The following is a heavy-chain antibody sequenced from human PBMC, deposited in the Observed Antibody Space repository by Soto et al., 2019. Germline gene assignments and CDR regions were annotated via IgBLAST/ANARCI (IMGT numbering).Heavy chain of an antibody. CDR3: AHSPRITVTTLYYFDY. V-gene: IGHV2-5*02. CDR1: GFSLSTSGVG. J-gene: IGHJ4*02. D-gene: IGHD4-17*01. CDR2: IYWDDDK. Sequence: PTLVNPTQTLTLTCTFSGFSLSTSGVGVGWIRQPPGKALEWLALIYWDDDKRYSPSLKNRLTITKDTSKNQVVLTMTNMDPVDTATYYCAHSPRITVTTLYYFDYWGQGTLVTVSS.